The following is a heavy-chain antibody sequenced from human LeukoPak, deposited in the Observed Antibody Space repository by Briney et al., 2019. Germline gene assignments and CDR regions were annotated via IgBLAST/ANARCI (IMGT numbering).Heavy chain of an antibody. D-gene: IGHD3-16*02. CDR3: AQGRDDHVWGSYRYNY. CDR1: GFTFSSYS. Sequence: GGSLRLSCAASGFTFSSYSMNWVRQAPGKGLEWVSSISSSSSYIYYADSVKGRFTISRDNAKNSLYLQMNSLRAEDTAVYYCAQGRDDHVWGSYRYNYWGQGTLVTVSS. V-gene: IGHV3-21*01. J-gene: IGHJ4*02. CDR2: ISSSSSYI.